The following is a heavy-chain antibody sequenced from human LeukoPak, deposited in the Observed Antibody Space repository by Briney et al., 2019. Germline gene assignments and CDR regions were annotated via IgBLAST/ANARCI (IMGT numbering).Heavy chain of an antibody. D-gene: IGHD3-22*01. V-gene: IGHV3-23*01. CDR1: GFTFSSYA. Sequence: GGSLRLSCAASGFTFSSYAMSWVRQAPGKGLEWVSAISGSGGSTYYADSVKGRFTISRDNSKNTLYLQMNSLRAEDTAVYYCAREGSYYDSSGYYYSGHFDYWGQGTLVTVSS. CDR2: ISGSGGST. CDR3: AREGSYYDSSGYYYSGHFDY. J-gene: IGHJ4*02.